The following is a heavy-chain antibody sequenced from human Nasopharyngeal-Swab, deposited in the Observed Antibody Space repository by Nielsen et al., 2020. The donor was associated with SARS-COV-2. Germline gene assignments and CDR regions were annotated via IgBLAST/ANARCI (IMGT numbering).Heavy chain of an antibody. Sequence: GGSLRLSCAASGFTFSDYYMSWIRQAPGKGLEWVSYISSSSSYTNYADSVKGRFTISRDNAKNSLYLQMNSLRAEDTAVYYCASSLPGSYEAYFNYWGQGTLVTVSS. V-gene: IGHV3-11*06. J-gene: IGHJ4*02. CDR1: GFTFSDYY. CDR2: ISSSSSYT. CDR3: ASSLPGSYEAYFNY. D-gene: IGHD1-26*01.